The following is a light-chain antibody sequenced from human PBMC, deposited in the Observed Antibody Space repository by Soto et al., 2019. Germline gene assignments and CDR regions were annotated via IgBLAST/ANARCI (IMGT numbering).Light chain of an antibody. V-gene: IGLV6-57*02. CDR1: SGDIATNY. CDR3: QSYDSDTLSVV. Sequence: NFILSQPHSVSDSPGKTVTISCTGNSGDIATNYVQWYQQRPGSVPTIVIYENDQRPSGVPDRFSGSFDSSSASLTISGLKIADEADYYCQSYDSDTLSVVFGGGTKLTVL. CDR2: END. J-gene: IGLJ2*01.